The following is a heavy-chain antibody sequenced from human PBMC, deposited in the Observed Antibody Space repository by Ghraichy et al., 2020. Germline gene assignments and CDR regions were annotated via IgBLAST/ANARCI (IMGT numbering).Heavy chain of an antibody. CDR3: EAGLHDYDYVWGSYLARGGSFDY. Sequence: SETLSLTCTVSGGSISSSSYYWGWIRQPPGKGLEWIGSIYYSGSTYYNPSLKSRVTISVDTSKNQFSLKLSSVTAADTAVYYCEAGLHDYDYVWGSYLARGGSFDYWGQGTLVTVSS. CDR1: GGSISSSSYY. CDR2: IYYSGST. V-gene: IGHV4-39*01. D-gene: IGHD3-16*01. J-gene: IGHJ4*02.